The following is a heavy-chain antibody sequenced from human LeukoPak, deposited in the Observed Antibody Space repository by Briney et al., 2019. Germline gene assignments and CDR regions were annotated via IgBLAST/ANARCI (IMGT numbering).Heavy chain of an antibody. Sequence: PSETLSLTCTVSGGSISSYYWSWIRQPPGKGLEWIGYIYYSGSTNYNPSLKSRVTISVDKSKNQFSLKLSSVTAADTAVYYCARAPRTGVPFDYWGQGTLVTVSS. CDR3: ARAPRTGVPFDY. D-gene: IGHD1-1*01. V-gene: IGHV4-59*12. CDR2: IYYSGST. CDR1: GGSISSYY. J-gene: IGHJ4*02.